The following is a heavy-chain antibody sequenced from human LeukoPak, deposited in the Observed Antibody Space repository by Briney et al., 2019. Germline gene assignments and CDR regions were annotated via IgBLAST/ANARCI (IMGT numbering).Heavy chain of an antibody. J-gene: IGHJ4*02. Sequence: AGGSLRLSCAASGFTFSSYAMHWVRQAPGKGLEWVAVIWYDGSNKYYADSGKGRFTISRDHSKNTLYLQMKSLRAEDTAVYYCARELEIAVAGTLGYWGQGTLVTVSS. D-gene: IGHD6-19*01. V-gene: IGHV3-33*01. CDR1: GFTFSSYA. CDR3: ARELEIAVAGTLGY. CDR2: IWYDGSNK.